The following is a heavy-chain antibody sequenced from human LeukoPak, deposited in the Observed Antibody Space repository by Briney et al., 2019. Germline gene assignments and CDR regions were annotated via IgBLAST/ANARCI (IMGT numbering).Heavy chain of an antibody. Sequence: GGSLRPSCAASGFTFSSYEMNWVRQAPGKGLEWVSYISSSGSTIYYADSVKGRFTISRDNAENSLYLQMNSLRAEDTALYYCASTAGYSSSWYPADYWGQGTLVTVSS. CDR3: ASTAGYSSSWYPADY. V-gene: IGHV3-48*03. CDR1: GFTFSSYE. J-gene: IGHJ4*02. CDR2: ISSSGSTI. D-gene: IGHD6-13*01.